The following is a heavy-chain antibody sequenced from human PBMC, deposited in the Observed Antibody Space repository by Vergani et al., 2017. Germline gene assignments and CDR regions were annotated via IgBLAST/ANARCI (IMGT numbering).Heavy chain of an antibody. J-gene: IGHJ5*02. CDR1: GFTFSSYC. V-gene: IGHV3-30*18. CDR2: ISYDGSNK. CDR3: AKDRLPFT. Sequence: QVQLVESGGGVVQPGRSLRLSCAASGFTFSSYCMHWVRQAPGKGLEWVAVISYDGSNKYYADSVKGRFTISRDNSKNTLYLQMNSLRAEDTAVYYCAKDRLPFTWGQGTLVTVSS.